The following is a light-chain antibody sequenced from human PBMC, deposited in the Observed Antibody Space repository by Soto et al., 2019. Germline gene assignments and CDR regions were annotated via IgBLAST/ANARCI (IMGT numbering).Light chain of an antibody. V-gene: IGKV1-39*01. CDR3: QQSYSTPPWT. CDR2: AAS. J-gene: IGKJ1*01. CDR1: QSIVTY. Sequence: DIQRTQSPASLSAAVWDVVTITFRASQSIVTYLNWYLQKPGKAPKLLIYAASNLQSGVPSRFSGSGSGTDFTLTISSLQPEDFATYFCQQSYSTPPWTFGQGTKVDIK.